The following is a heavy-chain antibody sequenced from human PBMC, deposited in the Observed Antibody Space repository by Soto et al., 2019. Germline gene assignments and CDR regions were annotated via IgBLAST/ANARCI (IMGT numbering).Heavy chain of an antibody. CDR3: ASQHIGSGYYVDYYYYGMDV. D-gene: IGHD3-3*01. V-gene: IGHV1-69*13. CDR1: GGTFSSYA. J-gene: IGHJ6*02. CDR2: IIPIFGTA. Sequence: VASVKVSCKASGGTFSSYAISWVRQAPGQGXEWMGGIIPIFGTANYAQKFQGRVTITADESTSTAYMELSSLRSEDTAVYYCASQHIGSGYYVDYYYYGMDVWGQGTTVTVSS.